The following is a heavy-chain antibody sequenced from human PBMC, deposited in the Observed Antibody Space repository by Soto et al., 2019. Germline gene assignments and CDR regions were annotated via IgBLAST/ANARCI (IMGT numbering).Heavy chain of an antibody. CDR2: INHSGST. D-gene: IGHD3-22*01. CDR3: ATTYYYDSSGYDY. J-gene: IGHJ4*02. Sequence: SETLSLTCAVYGGSFSGYYWSWIRQPLPWGLEWIGEINHSGSTNYNPSLKSRVTISVDTSKNQFSLKPSSVTAADTAVYYCATTYYYDSSGYDYWGQGTLVTVSS. CDR1: GGSFSGYY. V-gene: IGHV4-34*01.